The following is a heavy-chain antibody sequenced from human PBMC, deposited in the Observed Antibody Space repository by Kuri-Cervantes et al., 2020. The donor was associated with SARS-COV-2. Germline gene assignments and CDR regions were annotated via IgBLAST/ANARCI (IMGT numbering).Heavy chain of an antibody. CDR1: GGSISSYY. V-gene: IGHV4-59*01. CDR2: IYYSGST. Sequence: ESLKISCTVSGGSISSYYWSWIRQPPGKGLEWIGYIYYSGSTNYNSSLKSRVTISVDTSKNQFSLKLSSVTAADTAVYYCARETYYYDSSGYYYLYSMDVWGQGTTVTVSS. CDR3: ARETYYYDSSGYYYLYSMDV. J-gene: IGHJ6*02. D-gene: IGHD3-22*01.